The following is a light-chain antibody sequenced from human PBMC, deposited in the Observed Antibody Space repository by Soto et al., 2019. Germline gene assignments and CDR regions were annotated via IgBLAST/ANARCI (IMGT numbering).Light chain of an antibody. CDR3: QPYYLKSLS. CDR2: QAS. V-gene: IGKV1-5*03. Sequence: DIQMTQSPSTLSASIGDRVTITCRASQNISSWLSWYQQKPGKAPNPLIYQASILERGVPSRFSVSGSVTEFRLANSTLQPDDVATFDCQPYYLKSLSFGGGTNVESK. J-gene: IGKJ4*01. CDR1: QNISSW.